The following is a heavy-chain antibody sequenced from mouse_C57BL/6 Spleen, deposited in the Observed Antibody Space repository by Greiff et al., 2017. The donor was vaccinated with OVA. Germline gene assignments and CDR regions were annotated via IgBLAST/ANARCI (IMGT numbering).Heavy chain of an antibody. V-gene: IGHV1-76*01. D-gene: IGHD1-1*01. CDR2: IYPGSGNT. J-gene: IGHJ1*03. CDR3: ARSITTVDHWYFDV. Sequence: QVQLQQSGAELVRPGASVKLSCKASGYTFTDYYINWVKQRPGQGLEWIARIYPGSGNTYYNEKFKGKATLTAEKSSSTAYMQLSSLTSEDSAVYVCARSITTVDHWYFDVWGTGTTVTVSS. CDR1: GYTFTDYY.